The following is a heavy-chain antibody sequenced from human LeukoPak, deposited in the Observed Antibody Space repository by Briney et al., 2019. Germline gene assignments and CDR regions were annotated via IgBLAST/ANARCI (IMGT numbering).Heavy chain of an antibody. CDR2: ISAYNGNT. CDR1: GGTFSSYA. CDR3: ATTRYGGSLSFDY. V-gene: IGHV1-18*01. D-gene: IGHD4-23*01. J-gene: IGHJ4*02. Sequence: ASVKVSCKASGGTFSSYAISWVRQAPGQGLEWMGWISAYNGNTNYAQKLQGRVTMTTDTSTSTAYMELRSLRSDDTAVYYCATTRYGGSLSFDYWGQGTLVTVSS.